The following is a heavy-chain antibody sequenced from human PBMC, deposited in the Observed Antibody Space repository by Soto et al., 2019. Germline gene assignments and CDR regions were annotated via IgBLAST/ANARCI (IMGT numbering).Heavy chain of an antibody. J-gene: IGHJ4*02. Sequence: QVQLVQSGAEVKPPGASVKVSCTASGYTFTNFYMHWVRQAPGQGLEWMGIINPSGGSTSYAQRLQGRATMVRDSSTNTVYMELSRLRSEDSSVYYRSTTHSDQDYYEYLSLEFAYWGQGTLVTVSS. V-gene: IGHV1-46*03. D-gene: IGHD3-16*02. CDR1: GYTFTNFY. CDR2: INPSGGST. CDR3: STTHSDQDYYEYLSLEFAY.